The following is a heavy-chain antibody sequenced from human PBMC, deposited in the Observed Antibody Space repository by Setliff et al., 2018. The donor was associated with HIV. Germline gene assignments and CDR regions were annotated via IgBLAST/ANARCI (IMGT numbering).Heavy chain of an antibody. CDR1: GVSVSSSSYH. J-gene: IGHJ1*01. D-gene: IGHD3-10*02. V-gene: IGHV4-61*09. CDR3: ARESPSMSLDA. Sequence: SETLSLTCSVSGVSVSSSSYHWTWIRQPAGKGLEWIGHLHSSGDSYYGPSLKSRVAMSLDTSKNQFSLRLTSVTAADTAVYYCARESPSMSLDAWGQGTLVTVSS. CDR2: LHSSGDS.